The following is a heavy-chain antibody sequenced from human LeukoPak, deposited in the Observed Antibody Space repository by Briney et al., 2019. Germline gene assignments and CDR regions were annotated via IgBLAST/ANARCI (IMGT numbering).Heavy chain of an antibody. CDR1: GYTFTDHY. D-gene: IGHD6-19*01. J-gene: IGHJ5*02. V-gene: IGHV1-2*02. Sequence: GASVKVSCKASGYTFTDHYMHWVRQAPGQGLEWMGWMNSKSGGTNYARKFQGRVTMTRDTSISTAYVDLSSLTSDDTAVYYCERDLSSGWRPLPYSWFDPGGQGTLVTVSS. CDR2: MNSKSGGT. CDR3: ERDLSSGWRPLPYSWFDP.